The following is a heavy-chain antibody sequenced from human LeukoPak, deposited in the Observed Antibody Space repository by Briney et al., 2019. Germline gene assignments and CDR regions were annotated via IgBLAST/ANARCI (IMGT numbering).Heavy chain of an antibody. CDR2: IYYTGNT. J-gene: IGHJ4*02. V-gene: IGHV4-59*01. CDR1: GGSISNYY. D-gene: IGHD7-27*01. CDR3: ASNTGTVFDY. Sequence: PSETLSLTCTVSGGSISNYYWNWIRQPPGKGLEWSGYIYYTGNTNYNPSLKSRVTISVDTSKNQFSLKLSSVTAADTAVYYCASNTGTVFDYWGQGALVTVSS.